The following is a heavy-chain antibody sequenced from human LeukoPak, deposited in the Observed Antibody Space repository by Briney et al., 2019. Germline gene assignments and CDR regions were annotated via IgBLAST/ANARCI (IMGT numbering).Heavy chain of an antibody. J-gene: IGHJ4*02. D-gene: IGHD3-10*01. CDR1: EFSVSSNF. Sequence: GGSLRLSCAASEFSVSSNFMTWVRQAPGKGLVCVSVIYSRGDTYYADSVRGRFTISRDKSKNTLYLQMDSLRVEDTAVYYCARKSDSYMLRGDDCWGQGTLVTVSS. V-gene: IGHV3-66*01. CDR2: IYSRGDT. CDR3: ARKSDSYMLRGDDC.